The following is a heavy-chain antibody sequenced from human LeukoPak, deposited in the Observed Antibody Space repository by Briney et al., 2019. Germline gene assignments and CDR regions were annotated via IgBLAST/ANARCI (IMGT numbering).Heavy chain of an antibody. J-gene: IGHJ4*02. D-gene: IGHD2-2*01. CDR2: IYPGDSDT. V-gene: IGHV5-51*01. CDR3: ARRGYCSSTSCYASFAFDY. Sequence: GESLKISCKGSGYTFINYWIGWVRQMPGKCLEWMGIIYPGDSDTRYSPSFQGQVTISADKSISTAYLQWSSLKASDTAMYYCARRGYCSSTSCYASFAFDYWGQGTLVTVPS. CDR1: GYTFINYW.